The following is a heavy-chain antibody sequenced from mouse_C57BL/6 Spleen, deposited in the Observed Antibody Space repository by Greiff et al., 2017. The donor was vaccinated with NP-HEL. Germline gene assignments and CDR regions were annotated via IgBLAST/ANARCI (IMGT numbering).Heavy chain of an antibody. CDR3: TRSYGSSLYYFDY. Sequence: EVQLQQSGTVLARAGASVKMSCKTSGYTFTSYWMHWVKQRPGQGLEWIGAIYPGNSDTSYNQKFKGKAKLTAVTSASTAYMELSSLTNEDSAVYYCTRSYGSSLYYFDYWGQGTTLTVSS. CDR1: GYTFTSYW. J-gene: IGHJ2*01. D-gene: IGHD1-1*01. V-gene: IGHV1-5*01. CDR2: IYPGNSDT.